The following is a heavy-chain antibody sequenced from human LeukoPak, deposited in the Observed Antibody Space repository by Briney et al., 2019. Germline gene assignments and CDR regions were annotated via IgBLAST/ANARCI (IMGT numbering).Heavy chain of an antibody. CDR1: GYTFTSYY. D-gene: IGHD6-19*01. J-gene: IGHJ5*02. CDR2: INPSGGST. V-gene: IGHV1-46*01. CDR3: ARGAVAVLRSWFDP. Sequence: GASVKVSCKASGYTFTSYYMHWVRQAPGQGLEWMGVINPSGGSTNYAEKFQGRVTMTRDTSTSTVYMELSSLRSEDTVVYYCARGAVAVLRSWFDPWGQGTLVTVSS.